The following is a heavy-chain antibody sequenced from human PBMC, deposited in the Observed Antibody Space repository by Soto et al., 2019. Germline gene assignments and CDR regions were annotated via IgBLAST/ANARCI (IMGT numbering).Heavy chain of an antibody. CDR1: GFTFSSYA. CDR3: SKENGYSSSWFEFVY. Sequence: EVQLLESGGGLVQPGGSLRLSCAASGFTFSSYAMSWVRQAPGKGLEWVSAISGSGGSTYYADSVKGRFTIPRDHFKNTLYLTKDSLRAEDTAVYYCSKENGYSSSWFEFVYWGQGTLVTVSS. CDR2: ISGSGGST. D-gene: IGHD6-13*01. J-gene: IGHJ4*02. V-gene: IGHV3-23*01.